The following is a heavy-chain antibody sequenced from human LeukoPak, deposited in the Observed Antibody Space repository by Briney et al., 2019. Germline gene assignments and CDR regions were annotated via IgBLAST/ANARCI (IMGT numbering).Heavy chain of an antibody. D-gene: IGHD2-15*01. CDR3: ASLAGGTILPADY. Sequence: SETLSLTCTVSGGSISSSSYYWGWIRQPPGKGLEWIGSIYYSGSTYYNPSLKSRVTISVDTSKNQFSLKLSSVTAADTAVYYCASLAGGTILPADYWGQGTLVTVSS. CDR1: GGSISSSSYY. CDR2: IYYSGST. V-gene: IGHV4-39*07. J-gene: IGHJ4*02.